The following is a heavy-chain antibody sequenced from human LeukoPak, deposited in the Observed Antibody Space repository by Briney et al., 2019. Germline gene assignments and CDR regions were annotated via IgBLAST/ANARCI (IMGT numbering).Heavy chain of an antibody. CDR2: ISSSSSYT. D-gene: IGHD4-23*01. V-gene: IGHV3-21*04. J-gene: IGHJ4*02. CDR1: GFTFSSYS. CDR3: AKEVTPGALLYGPFDY. Sequence: PGGSLRLSCAASGFTFSSYSMNWVRQAPGKGLEWVSSISSSSSYTYYADSVKGRFTISRDNSRNTLNLQMNSLRAEDTAIYYCAKEVTPGALLYGPFDYWGQGTLVTVSS.